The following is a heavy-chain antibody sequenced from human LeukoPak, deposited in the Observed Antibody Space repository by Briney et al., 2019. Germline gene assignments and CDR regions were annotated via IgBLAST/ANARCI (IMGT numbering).Heavy chain of an antibody. V-gene: IGHV3-30*02. D-gene: IGHD1-26*01. Sequence: GGSLRLSCAASGFTFSTYGMHWVRQAPGKGLEWVAFIRYDGSNKHYADSVKGRFTISRDNSKNTLSLQMNSLRAEDTAVYYCAKSSSGSYGLDYWGQGTLVTVSS. CDR3: AKSSSGSYGLDY. CDR2: IRYDGSNK. CDR1: GFTFSTYG. J-gene: IGHJ4*02.